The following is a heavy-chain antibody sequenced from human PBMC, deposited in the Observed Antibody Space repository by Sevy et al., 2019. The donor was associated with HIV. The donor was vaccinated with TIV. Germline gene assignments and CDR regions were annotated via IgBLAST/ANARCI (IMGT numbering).Heavy chain of an antibody. CDR2: ISGSGGTT. CDR3: AKGDTSTRYYSYGMDV. D-gene: IGHD2-2*01. CDR1: GFTFSNFG. Sequence: GGSLRLSCAASGFTFSNFGMSWVRQAPGKGLEWVSTISGSGGTTYYADSVKGRFTISRDNSKKTLYLQMNSLRAEDTALYYCAKGDTSTRYYSYGMDVWGQGTAVTVSS. J-gene: IGHJ6*02. V-gene: IGHV3-23*01.